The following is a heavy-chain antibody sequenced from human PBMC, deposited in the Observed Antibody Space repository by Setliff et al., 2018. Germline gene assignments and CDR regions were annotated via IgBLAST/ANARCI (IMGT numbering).Heavy chain of an antibody. J-gene: IGHJ4*02. CDR1: GGTFSSHG. D-gene: IGHD2-2*01. CDR3: ARARKEIVVKPPAASLDY. V-gene: IGHV1-18*01. Sequence: ASVKVSCKASGGTFSSHGINWVRQAPGQGLEWMGWISGYNGYTVDTQKLQGRVTLTTDTSTGTAYMEVRSLRSDDTVVYYCARARKEIVVKPPAASLDYWGQGTQVTVSS. CDR2: ISGYNGYT.